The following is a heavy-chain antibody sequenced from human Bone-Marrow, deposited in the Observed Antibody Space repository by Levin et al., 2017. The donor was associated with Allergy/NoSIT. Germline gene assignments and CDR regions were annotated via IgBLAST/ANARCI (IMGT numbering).Heavy chain of an antibody. CDR2: ISSDVRNK. CDR1: GFTLSHYP. J-gene: IGHJ4*02. Sequence: PGGSLRLSCVGSGFTLSHYPMHWVRQAPGEGLEWVALISSDVRNKYYADSVKGRFTISRDDSKNSLHLQMDSLRPEDSAVYYCTRDTHGTGTYFRFHYWGQGTPVTVSS. D-gene: IGHD3-10*01. CDR3: TRDTHGTGTYFRFHY. V-gene: IGHV3-30*04.